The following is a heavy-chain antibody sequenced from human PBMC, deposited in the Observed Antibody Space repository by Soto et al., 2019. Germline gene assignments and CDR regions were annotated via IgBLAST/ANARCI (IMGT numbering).Heavy chain of an antibody. D-gene: IGHD3-10*01. Sequence: DVQLLESGGSLVQPGGSLRLSCAASGFTFNAYSLSWVRQAPGKGLEWVSAISTTGGSTYYADSVKGRFTISRDNSQNTVSRQMNSLSAEATAVYYCARPDGSTYNFRYWGQGTLVTVSS. J-gene: IGHJ4*02. CDR1: GFTFNAYS. CDR2: ISTTGGST. CDR3: ARPDGSTYNFRY. V-gene: IGHV3-23*01.